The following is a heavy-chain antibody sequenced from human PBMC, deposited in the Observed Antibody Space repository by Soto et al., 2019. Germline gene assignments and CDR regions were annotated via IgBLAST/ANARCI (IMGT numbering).Heavy chain of an antibody. J-gene: IGHJ6*02. CDR3: SRPLTTVVTIDV. V-gene: IGHV4-39*01. D-gene: IGHD4-17*01. Sequence: QLQLQESGPGLVKPSETLSLTCTISGGSISSSSYYWGWIRQPPGKGLEWIGSIYYSGSTYYNPSLKRRVTISVDTSKNQFSLKLSSVTAVDTAVYYCSRPLTTVVTIDVCGQGTTVTFSS. CDR2: IYYSGST. CDR1: GGSISSSSYY.